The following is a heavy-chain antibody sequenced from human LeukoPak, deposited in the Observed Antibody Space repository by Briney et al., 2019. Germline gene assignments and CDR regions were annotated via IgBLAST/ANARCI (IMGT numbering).Heavy chain of an antibody. CDR3: AREDYYDSRDDAFDI. Sequence: SETLSLTCAVSGDSINSFHWWSWVRQPPGKGLEWIGEIFHDGSTNYNPSLESRVTISVDTSKNQFSLKLSSVTAADTAVYYCAREDYYDSRDDAFDIWGQGTMVTVSS. V-gene: IGHV4-4*02. CDR1: GDSINSFHW. CDR2: IFHDGST. J-gene: IGHJ3*02. D-gene: IGHD3-22*01.